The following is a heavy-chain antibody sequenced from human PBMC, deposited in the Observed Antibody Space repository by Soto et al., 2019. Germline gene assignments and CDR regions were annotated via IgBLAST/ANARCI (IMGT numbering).Heavy chain of an antibody. CDR1: SASISSSGYY. D-gene: IGHD2-2*02. CDR3: ARDVYCISTSCYNSARIYCYCYGMDV. V-gene: IGHV4-39*02. J-gene: IGHJ6*02. CDR2: FYYSGST. Sequence: WETLSLTCTVSSASISSSGYYWGWIRQSPGKGLEWIGSFYYSGSTYYNPSLKSRVTISVDTSKNQFSLKLTSVTAADTAVYYCARDVYCISTSCYNSARIYCYCYGMDVWGQGTTVTVSS.